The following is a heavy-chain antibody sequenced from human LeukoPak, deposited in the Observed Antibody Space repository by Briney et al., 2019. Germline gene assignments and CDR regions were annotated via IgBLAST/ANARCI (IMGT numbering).Heavy chain of an antibody. Sequence: ASVKVSCKASGYTFTSYGISWVRQAPGQGLEWMGWISAYNGNTNYAQKLQGRVTMTTDTSTSTAYMELRSLRSDDTAVYYCARDRAAAGIKYYYYYMDVWGKGTTVTISS. CDR2: ISAYNGNT. J-gene: IGHJ6*03. CDR3: ARDRAAAGIKYYYYYMDV. CDR1: GYTFTSYG. V-gene: IGHV1-18*01. D-gene: IGHD6-13*01.